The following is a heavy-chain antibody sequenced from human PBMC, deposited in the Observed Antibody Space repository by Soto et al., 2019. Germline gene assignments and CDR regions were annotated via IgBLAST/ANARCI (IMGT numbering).Heavy chain of an antibody. CDR2: SIPIFGTA. Sequence: QVQLVQSGAEVKKPGSSVKVSCKAAGGTFSSYAISWVRQAPGQGLEWMGGSIPIFGTADCAQKFQGRVTITADESTSTAYKELSSLRSEDTAVYYCATHYSSGGSYYYYGVDVWGQGTTVTVSS. CDR1: GGTFSSYA. J-gene: IGHJ6*02. D-gene: IGHD6-19*01. V-gene: IGHV1-69*12. CDR3: ATHYSSGGSYYYYGVDV.